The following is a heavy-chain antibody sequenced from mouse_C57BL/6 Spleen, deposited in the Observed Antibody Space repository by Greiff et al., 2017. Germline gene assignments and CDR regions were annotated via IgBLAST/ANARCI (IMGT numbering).Heavy chain of an antibody. V-gene: IGHV1-69*01. J-gene: IGHJ2*01. Sequence: VQLQQSGAELVMPGASVKLSCTASGYTFTSYWMHWVKQRPGQGLEWIGEIDPSDSYTNSNQKFKGKSTLTVDKSSSTAYMQLSSLTSEDSAVYYCARRGTTVVSYFDYWGQCTTLTVSS. CDR2: IDPSDSYT. CDR3: ARRGTTVVSYFDY. CDR1: GYTFTSYW. D-gene: IGHD1-1*01.